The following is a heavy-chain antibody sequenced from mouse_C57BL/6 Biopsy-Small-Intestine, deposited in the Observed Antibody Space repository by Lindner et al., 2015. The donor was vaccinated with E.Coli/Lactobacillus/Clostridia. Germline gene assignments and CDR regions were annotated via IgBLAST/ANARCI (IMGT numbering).Heavy chain of an antibody. CDR3: ARAYRGYSSGWYNYYGMDV. CDR1: GGTFSSYA. Sequence: SVKVSCKASGGTFSSYAISWVRQAPGQGLEWMGGIIPIFGTANYAQKFQGGVTITADESTSTAYMELSSLRSEDTAVYYCARAYRGYSSGWYNYYGMDVWGQGTTVTVSS. V-gene: IGHV1-81*01. CDR2: IIPIFGTA. D-gene: IGHD1-1*01. J-gene: IGHJ1*01.